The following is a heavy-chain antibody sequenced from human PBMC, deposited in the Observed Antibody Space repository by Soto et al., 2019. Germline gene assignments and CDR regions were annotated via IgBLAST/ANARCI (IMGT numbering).Heavy chain of an antibody. V-gene: IGHV1-2*02. CDR2: INADSGDT. D-gene: IGHD3-9*01. J-gene: IGHJ1*01. CDR3: ATRDYDILTGYLHI. CDR1: EHTSTIYY. Sequence: QAHLEQSGAEVRKPGASVKVSCQALEHTSTIYYIHWVRQARGQGLEWMGWINADSGDTTYAEDFRGRVTFTRDTSTITSHMELSRLRLDDTAMYFCATRDYDILTGYLHIWGQGTLITVSS.